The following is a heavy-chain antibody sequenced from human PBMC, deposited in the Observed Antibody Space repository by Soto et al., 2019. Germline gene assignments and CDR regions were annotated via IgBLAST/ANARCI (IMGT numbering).Heavy chain of an antibody. D-gene: IGHD2-2*01. V-gene: IGHV4-34*01. Sequence: PSETLSLTCAVYGGSFSGYYWSWIRQPPGKGLEWIGEINHSGSTNYNPSLKSRVTISVDTSKNQFSLKLSSVTAADTAVYYCARGFHQLPLDYWGQGTLVTVSS. CDR3: ARGFHQLPLDY. CDR2: INHSGST. CDR1: GGSFSGYY. J-gene: IGHJ4*02.